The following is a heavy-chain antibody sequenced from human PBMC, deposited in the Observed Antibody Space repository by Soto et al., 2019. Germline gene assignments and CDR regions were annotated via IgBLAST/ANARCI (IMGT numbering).Heavy chain of an antibody. CDR2: ISGSGGST. CDR3: AKGDYYDSSGYPSSYFDY. V-gene: IGHV3-23*01. J-gene: IGHJ4*02. CDR1: GFTFSSYA. D-gene: IGHD3-22*01. Sequence: SVGSLRLSCAASGFTFSSYAMSWVRQAPGKGLEWVSAISGSGGSTYYADSVKGRFTISRDNSKNTLYLQMNSLRAEDTAVYYCAKGDYYDSSGYPSSYFDYWCQGTLGTVSS.